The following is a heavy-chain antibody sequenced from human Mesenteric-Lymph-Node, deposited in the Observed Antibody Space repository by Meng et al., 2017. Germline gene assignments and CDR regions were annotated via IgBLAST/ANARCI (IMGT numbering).Heavy chain of an antibody. Sequence: VTPMKPPPTPWATYGDSVLSNSAAWTWTRQSPSKGLEWLGRTYYRSKYYNDYALSVKSRITINPDTSKNQFSLQLNSVTPEDTAIYYCTRDWGDVRGGFDFWGQGTLVTVSS. V-gene: IGHV6-1*01. CDR2: TYYRSKYYN. J-gene: IGHJ4*02. D-gene: IGHD3-10*02. CDR3: TRDWGDVRGGFDF. CDR1: GDSVLSNSAA.